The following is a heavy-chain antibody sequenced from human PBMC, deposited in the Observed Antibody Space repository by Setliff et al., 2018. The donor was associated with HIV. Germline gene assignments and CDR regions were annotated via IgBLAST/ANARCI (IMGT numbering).Heavy chain of an antibody. CDR1: GYSISSSYW. CDR2: INYSGNT. V-gene: IGHV4-28*03. J-gene: IGHJ5*02. Sequence: SETLSLTCVVSGYSISSSYWWGWIRQPPGKGLEWIGTINYSGNTYDNPSLKSRVTMSIDTSKDQFSLNLKSVIAADTAAYFCARDRSNYGSGSSAYNWFDPWGQGNQVTVSS. CDR3: ARDRSNYGSGSSAYNWFDP. D-gene: IGHD3-10*01.